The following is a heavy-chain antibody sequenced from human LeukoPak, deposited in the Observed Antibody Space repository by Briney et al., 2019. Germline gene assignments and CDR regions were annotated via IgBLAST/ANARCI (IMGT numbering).Heavy chain of an antibody. CDR1: GFTFSTYA. CDR2: ISGSGSFT. D-gene: IGHD5-18*01. Sequence: PGGSLRLSCAASGFTFSTYAMSWVRQAPGKGLEWVSAISGSGSFTYFADSVKGRFTISRDTSKNTLYLQMNSLRAGDTAVYYCASHHGYSYGYIDYWGQGTLVTVSS. V-gene: IGHV3-23*01. CDR3: ASHHGYSYGYIDY. J-gene: IGHJ4*02.